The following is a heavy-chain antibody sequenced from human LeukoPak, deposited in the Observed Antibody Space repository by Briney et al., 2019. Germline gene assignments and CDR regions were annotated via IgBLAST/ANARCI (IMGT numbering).Heavy chain of an antibody. CDR1: GFNFGTFR. CDR2: RKNYDTVK. Sequence: GGSLSLSCTAAGFNFGTFRVIWVRESPEQGLELVATRKNYDTVKNYVAFVNGRFTISRDNPSNPVYLQMDSLRPEDTALYYCARDPDSSAFDYWGQGAQVTVSS. D-gene: IGHD2-15*01. V-gene: IGHV3-7*01. J-gene: IGHJ4*02. CDR3: ARDPDSSAFDY.